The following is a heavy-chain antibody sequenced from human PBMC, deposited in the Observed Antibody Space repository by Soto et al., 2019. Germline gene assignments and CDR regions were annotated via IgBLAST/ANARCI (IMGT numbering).Heavy chain of an antibody. Sequence: SVKVSCKASGGTFSSYAISWVRQAPGQGLEWMGGIIPIFGTANYAQKFQGRVTITADESTSTAYMELSSLRSEDTAVYYCAGCRFVEWLFRYYYYGMDVWGQGTTVTVSS. CDR2: IIPIFGTA. CDR3: AGCRFVEWLFRYYYYGMDV. J-gene: IGHJ6*02. D-gene: IGHD3-3*01. V-gene: IGHV1-69*13. CDR1: GGTFSSYA.